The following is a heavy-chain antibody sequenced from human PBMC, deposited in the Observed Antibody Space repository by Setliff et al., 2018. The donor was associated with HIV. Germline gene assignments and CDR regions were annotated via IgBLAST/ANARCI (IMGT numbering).Heavy chain of an antibody. D-gene: IGHD3-3*01. V-gene: IGHV1-69*13. CDR1: GDTFSGYA. CDR3: ARGEKRFLEWLPLDYYYYYYMDV. J-gene: IGHJ6*03. CDR2: IIPIFGTA. Sequence: ASVKVSCKASGDTFSGYAISWVRQAPGQGLELMGGIIPIFGTANYAQKFQGRVTITADESTSTAYMELSSLRSEDTAVYYCARGEKRFLEWLPLDYYYYYYMDVWGKGITVTVSS.